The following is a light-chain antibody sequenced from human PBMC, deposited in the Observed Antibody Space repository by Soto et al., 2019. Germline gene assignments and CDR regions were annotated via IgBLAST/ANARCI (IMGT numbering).Light chain of an antibody. CDR2: GAS. Sequence: EIVMTQSPANLSVSPGERATLSCRASQSVSSNLAWYQQKPGQGPRLLIYGASTSATSIPATLSGSRSGTEFALTINSLQSEDFAVYYCQQYNKWPPYTFGQGTKVEIK. CDR1: QSVSSN. CDR3: QQYNKWPPYT. V-gene: IGKV3-15*01. J-gene: IGKJ2*01.